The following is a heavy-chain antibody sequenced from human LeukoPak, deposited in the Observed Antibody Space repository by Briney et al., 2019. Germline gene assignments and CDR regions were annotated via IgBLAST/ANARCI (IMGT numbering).Heavy chain of an antibody. V-gene: IGHV1-69*05. CDR2: IIPIFGTA. Sequence: SVKVSCKASGGTFSSYAISWVRQAPGQGLEWMGGIIPIFGTANYAQKFQGRATITTDESTSTAYMELSSLRSEDTAVYYCARNVNDTTGTSWGFDYWGQGTLVTVSS. D-gene: IGHD1-1*01. CDR3: ARNVNDTTGTSWGFDY. J-gene: IGHJ4*02. CDR1: GGTFSSYA.